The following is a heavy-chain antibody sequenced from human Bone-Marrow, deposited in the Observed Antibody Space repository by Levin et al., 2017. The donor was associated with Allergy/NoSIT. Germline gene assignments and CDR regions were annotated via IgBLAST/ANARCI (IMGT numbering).Heavy chain of an antibody. CDR3: ATLVGLEAYCTSTSCLGWFDS. V-gene: IGHV3-23*01. Sequence: GESLKISCAASGVTFSSYAMSWVRQAPGKGLDWVSGITRSADTTYYADSVKGRFTISRDNSKNTLYLQMNSLRVEDTAVYYCATLVGLEAYCTSTSCLGWFDSWGQGTLVTVSS. CDR1: GVTFSSYA. CDR2: ITRSADTT. J-gene: IGHJ5*01. D-gene: IGHD2-2*01.